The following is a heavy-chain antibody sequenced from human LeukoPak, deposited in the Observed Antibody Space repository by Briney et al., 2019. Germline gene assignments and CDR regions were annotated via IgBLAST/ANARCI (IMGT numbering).Heavy chain of an antibody. CDR2: IKRDGSEK. D-gene: IGHD6-19*01. CDR3: ARLGPASSGWPESFDY. J-gene: IGHJ4*02. Sequence: GGSLRLSCAASGFTFNSYWMNWVRQAPGKGLEWVANIKRDGSEKYYVDSVKGRFAISRDNAKNSLDLQMNSLRVEDTAVYYCARLGPASSGWPESFDYWGQGTLVTVSS. V-gene: IGHV3-7*03. CDR1: GFTFNSYW.